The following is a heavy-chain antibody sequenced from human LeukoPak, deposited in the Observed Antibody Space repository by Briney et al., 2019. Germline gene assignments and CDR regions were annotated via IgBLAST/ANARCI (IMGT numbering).Heavy chain of an antibody. J-gene: IGHJ4*02. Sequence: SETLSLTCTVSGGSISSYYWSWIRQPPGKGLEWIGYIYYRGSTNSSPSLKSRVTISVDASKNQFSLRLTSVTAADTAVYYCARYLMSNSGPYFDYWGQGILVTVS. D-gene: IGHD4-11*01. CDR3: ARYLMSNSGPYFDY. CDR2: IYYRGST. V-gene: IGHV4-59*01. CDR1: GGSISSYY.